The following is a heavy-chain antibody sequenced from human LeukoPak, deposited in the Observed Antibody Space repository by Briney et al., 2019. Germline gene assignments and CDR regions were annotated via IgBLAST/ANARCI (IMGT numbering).Heavy chain of an antibody. CDR1: GGSISSGGYY. CDR3: ARDRSYGDPLDY. Sequence: SQTLSLTCTVSGGSISSGGYYWSWIRQHPGKGLEWIGYIYYSGSTYYNPSLKSRVTISVDTSKNQFSLKLSSVTAADTAVYYCARDRSYGDPLDYWGQGTLVTVSS. J-gene: IGHJ4*02. D-gene: IGHD4-17*01. V-gene: IGHV4-31*03. CDR2: IYYSGST.